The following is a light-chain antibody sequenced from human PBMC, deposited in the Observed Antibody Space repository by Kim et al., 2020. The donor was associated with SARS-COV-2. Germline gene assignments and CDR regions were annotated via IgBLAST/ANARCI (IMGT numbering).Light chain of an antibody. V-gene: IGLV3-1*01. CDR1: KLGDKY. CDR3: QAWDSSILNYV. J-gene: IGLJ1*01. CDR2: QDS. Sequence: SYELTQPPSVSVSPGQTASITCSGDKLGDKYACWYQQKPGQSPVLVIYQDSKRPSGIPERFSGSNSGNTATLTISGTQAMDEADYYCQAWDSSILNYVFGTGTKVTVL.